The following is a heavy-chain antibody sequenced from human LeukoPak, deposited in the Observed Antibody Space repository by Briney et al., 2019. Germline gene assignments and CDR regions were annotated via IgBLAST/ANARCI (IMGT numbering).Heavy chain of an antibody. CDR2: IYYSGST. Sequence: SETLSLTCTVSGGSISSYYWSWIRQPPGKGLEWIGYIYYSGSTNYNPSLKSRVTISVDTSKNQFSLKLSSVTAADTAVYYCAGSYYYSGMDVWGQGTTVTVPS. J-gene: IGHJ6*02. V-gene: IGHV4-59*08. CDR1: GGSISSYY. CDR3: AGSYYYSGMDV.